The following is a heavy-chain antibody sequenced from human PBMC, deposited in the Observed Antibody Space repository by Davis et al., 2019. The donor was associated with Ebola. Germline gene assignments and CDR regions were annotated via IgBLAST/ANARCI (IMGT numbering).Heavy chain of an antibody. D-gene: IGHD6-6*01. J-gene: IGHJ3*02. CDR2: INPSGGSA. CDR3: ARSIAPRRRDDAFHI. Sequence: ASVKVSCKASGYTFTTYYMHWVRQAPGQGLEWMGIINPSGGSASYAQKFQGRVTMTRDTSTSTVHMDLSSLRSEDTAVYYCARSIAPRRRDDAFHIWGQGTMVTVSS. CDR1: GYTFTTYY. V-gene: IGHV1-46*01.